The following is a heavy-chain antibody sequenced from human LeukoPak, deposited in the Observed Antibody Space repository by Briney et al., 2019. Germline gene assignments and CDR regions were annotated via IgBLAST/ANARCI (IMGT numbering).Heavy chain of an antibody. CDR3: TRARNYRFEY. CDR2: IKFDGSTI. D-gene: IGHD1-7*01. V-gene: IGHV3-74*01. CDR1: GFSFCSYW. Sequence: GGSLRLSCAASGFSFCSYWMHWVRQAPGKGLVWDSRIKFDGSTINYADSVKGRFTIYRDNAQNTLILQMNSLGAADTTVYYCTRARNYRFEYWGQGTLVTVS. J-gene: IGHJ4*02.